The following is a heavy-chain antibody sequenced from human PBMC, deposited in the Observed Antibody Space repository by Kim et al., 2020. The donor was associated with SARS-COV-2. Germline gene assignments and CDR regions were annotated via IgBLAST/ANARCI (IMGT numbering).Heavy chain of an antibody. V-gene: IGHV3-33*01. CDR3: ARDRYYGSGMQIDV. D-gene: IGHD3-10*01. Sequence: YADSVKGRFTISRDNSKNTLYLQMNSLIAEDTAVYYCARDRYYGSGMQIDVWGQGTLVTVSS. J-gene: IGHJ4*02.